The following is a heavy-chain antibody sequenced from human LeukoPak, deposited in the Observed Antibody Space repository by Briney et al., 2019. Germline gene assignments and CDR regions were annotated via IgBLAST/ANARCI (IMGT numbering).Heavy chain of an antibody. CDR3: ARTRGQLVGSLYYYYGMDV. CDR2: ISSSSSYI. V-gene: IGHV3-21*01. J-gene: IGHJ6*04. Sequence: GGSLRLSCAASGFTFSSYSMNWVRQAPGKGLEWVSSISSSSSYIYYADSVKGRFTISRDNAKNSLYLQMNSLRAEDTAVYYCARTRGQLVGSLYYYYGMDVWGKGTTVTVSS. CDR1: GFTFSSYS. D-gene: IGHD6-13*01.